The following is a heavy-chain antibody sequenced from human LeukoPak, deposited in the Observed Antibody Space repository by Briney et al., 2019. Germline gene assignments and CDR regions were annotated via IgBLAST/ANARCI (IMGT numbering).Heavy chain of an antibody. Sequence: GGSLRLSCAASGFSFITYAMHWVRQAPGKGLEYVSAISSNGGSTYYANSVKGRFTISRDNSKNTLYLQMGSLRAEDMAVYYCARVSVGPDFDYWGQGTLVTVSS. D-gene: IGHD3/OR15-3a*01. CDR1: GFSFITYA. J-gene: IGHJ4*02. V-gene: IGHV3-64*01. CDR3: ARVSVGPDFDY. CDR2: ISSNGGST.